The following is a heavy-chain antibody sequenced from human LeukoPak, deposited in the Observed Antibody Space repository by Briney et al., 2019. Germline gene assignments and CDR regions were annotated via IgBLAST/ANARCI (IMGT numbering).Heavy chain of an antibody. Sequence: SETLSLTCTVPGGSTSSYYWSWIRQPPGKGLEWIGHIYYSGSTNYNPSLKSRVTMSVDTSKNQFSLKLNSVTAADTAVYYCARDPRGGTSRDNWFDPWGQGTLVTVSS. CDR3: ARDPRGGTSRDNWFDP. D-gene: IGHD1-1*01. J-gene: IGHJ5*02. CDR2: IYYSGST. V-gene: IGHV4-59*01. CDR1: GGSTSSYY.